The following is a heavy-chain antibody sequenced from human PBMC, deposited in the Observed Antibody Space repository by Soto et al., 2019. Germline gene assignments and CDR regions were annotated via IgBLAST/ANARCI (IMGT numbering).Heavy chain of an antibody. CDR1: GFTFKNSA. V-gene: IGHV3-23*01. D-gene: IGHD3-16*02. J-gene: IGHJ4*02. Sequence: GSLRLSCGASGFTFKNSAMTWVRQAPGQGLEYVSSITNSGGHTFYANSVKGRFSISRDNSKNTLFLQMNSLRAEDTAVYYCAKNVVHRGVDFWGQGTLVTVSS. CDR2: ITNSGGHT. CDR3: AKNVVHRGVDF.